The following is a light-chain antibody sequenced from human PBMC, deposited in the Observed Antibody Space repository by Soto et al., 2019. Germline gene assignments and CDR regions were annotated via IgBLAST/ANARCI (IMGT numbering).Light chain of an antibody. CDR3: QQRRNWPPFT. CDR1: QIVDSY. CDR2: DVS. V-gene: IGKV3-11*01. Sequence: EVVLTQSPATRSLSPGERATLSCRASQIVDSYLVWYQQRPGQAPRLLIYDVSNRAPGIPARFSGGGSGTDFILTISSLEPEDFAVYYCQQRRNWPPFTFGQGTKLEIK. J-gene: IGKJ2*01.